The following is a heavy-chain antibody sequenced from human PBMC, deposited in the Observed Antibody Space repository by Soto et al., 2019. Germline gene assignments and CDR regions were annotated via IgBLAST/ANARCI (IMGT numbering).Heavy chain of an antibody. J-gene: IGHJ2*01. CDR2: IDHSSSSV. V-gene: IGHV3-48*04. D-gene: IGHD6-19*01. CDR3: AVGIAVARGYVDL. CDR1: GFRFSSYS. Sequence: EVQLVESGGGLVQPGGSLRLSCAASGFRFSSYSMNWVRQAPGKGPEWVSYIDHSSSSVRYVDSVEGRFTISRDNAKDSLSLQMSSLRVEDTAMYYCAVGIAVARGYVDLWGRGTLVTVSS.